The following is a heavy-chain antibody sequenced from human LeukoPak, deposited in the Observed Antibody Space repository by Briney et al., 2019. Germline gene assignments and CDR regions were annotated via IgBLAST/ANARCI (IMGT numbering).Heavy chain of an antibody. CDR3: DRENMVRGIYAGYGIDV. V-gene: IGHV5-51*01. CDR1: GYGFNSYW. J-gene: IGHJ6*02. Sequence: GESLQISCKGSGYGFNSYWIGWVRQMPGKGLEWMGVIYPGDSDTRYSPSFQGQVTISVDKSITTAYLEWSSLKASDTAMYYCDRENMVRGIYAGYGIDVWGQGTTVIVS. CDR2: IYPGDSDT. D-gene: IGHD3-10*01.